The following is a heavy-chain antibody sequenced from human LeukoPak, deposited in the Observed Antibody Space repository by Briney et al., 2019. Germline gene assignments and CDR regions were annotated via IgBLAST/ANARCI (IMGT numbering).Heavy chain of an antibody. D-gene: IGHD1-26*01. CDR1: GYSISSGYY. CDR3: ARAIEVGAMTPFDY. V-gene: IGHV4-38-2*02. J-gene: IGHJ4*02. Sequence: SETLSLTCTVSGYSISSGYYWGWIRQPPGKGLEWIGSIYHSGSTYYNPSLKSRVTISVDTSKNQFSLKLSSVTAADTALYYCARAIEVGAMTPFDYWGQGTLVTVSS. CDR2: IYHSGST.